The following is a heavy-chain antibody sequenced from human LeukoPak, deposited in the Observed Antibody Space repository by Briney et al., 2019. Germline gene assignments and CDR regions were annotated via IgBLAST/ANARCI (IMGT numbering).Heavy chain of an antibody. V-gene: IGHV4-34*01. J-gene: IGHJ4*02. Sequence: SETLSLTCAVYGGSFSGYYWSWIRQPPGKGLEWIGEINHSGSTNYNPSLKSRVTISVDTSKNQFSLKLSSVTAADTAVYYCARGGFLYYYGSGSYYFDYWGQGTLVTVSS. CDR3: ARGGFLYYYGSGSYYFDY. CDR1: GGSFSGYY. D-gene: IGHD3-10*01. CDR2: INHSGST.